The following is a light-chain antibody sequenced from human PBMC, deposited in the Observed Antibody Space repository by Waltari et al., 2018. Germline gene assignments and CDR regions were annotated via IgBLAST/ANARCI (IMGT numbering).Light chain of an antibody. CDR1: QDIRNH. CDR2: DAS. CDR3: QKYDNLPL. J-gene: IGKJ4*01. V-gene: IGKV1-33*01. Sequence: DIQMTQSPSSLSASMGDRVTITCQASQDIRNHLHWYQQKPGRAPKLLIYDASNLQTGVPSRFSGSGSATHFTFTISSLQPEDIATYYCQKYDNLPLFGGGSKVEI.